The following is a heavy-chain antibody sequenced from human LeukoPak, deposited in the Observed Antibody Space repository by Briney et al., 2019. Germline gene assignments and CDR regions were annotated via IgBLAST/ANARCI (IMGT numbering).Heavy chain of an antibody. CDR1: GYTFTSYY. D-gene: IGHD6-13*01. CDR2: INPSGGST. Sequence: GASVKVSCKASGYTFTSYYMHWVRQAPGQGLEWMGIINPSGGSTSYAQKFQGRVTMTRDMSTSTVYMELSSLRSEDTAVYYCARDPRSYSGSYHFDYWGQGTLVTVSS. CDR3: ARDPRSYSGSYHFDY. J-gene: IGHJ4*02. V-gene: IGHV1-46*01.